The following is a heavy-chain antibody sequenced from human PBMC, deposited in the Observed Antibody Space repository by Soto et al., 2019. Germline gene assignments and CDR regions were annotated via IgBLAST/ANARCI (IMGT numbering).Heavy chain of an antibody. D-gene: IGHD5-12*01. CDR2: INHSGST. V-gene: IGHV4-34*01. CDR3: ARGSWLQYRKGRYYFDY. Sequence: SETLSLTCAVYGGSFSGYYWSWIRQPPGKGLEWIGEINHSGSTNYNPSLKSRVTISVDTSKNQFSLKLSSVTAADTAVYYCARGSWLQYRKGRYYFDYWGQGTLVTVSS. CDR1: GGSFSGYY. J-gene: IGHJ4*02.